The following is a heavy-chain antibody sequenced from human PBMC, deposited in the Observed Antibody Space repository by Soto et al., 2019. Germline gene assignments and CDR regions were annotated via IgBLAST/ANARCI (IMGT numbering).Heavy chain of an antibody. V-gene: IGHV1-18*01. CDR1: GYTFTSYG. J-gene: IGHJ6*02. D-gene: IGHD3-16*02. CDR2: ISAYNGNT. CDR3: ARDQRLGKLSLLYFYYYYYGMDV. Sequence: ASVKVSCKASGYTFTSYGISWVRQAPGQGLEWMGWISAYNGNTNYAQKLQGRVTMTTDTSTSTAYMELRSLRSDDTAVYYCARDQRLGKLSLLYFYYYYYGMDVWGQGTTVTVSS.